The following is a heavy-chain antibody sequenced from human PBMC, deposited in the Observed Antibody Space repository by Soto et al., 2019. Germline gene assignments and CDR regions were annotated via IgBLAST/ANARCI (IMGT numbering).Heavy chain of an antibody. D-gene: IGHD1-26*01. CDR1: VVSITGSY. V-gene: IGHV4-59*01. Sequence: PSETLALTSSVSVVSITGSYWSWIRQPPGKTLEWIGYVYHSGTTTYNPSLKSRVSISVGTSKNQFSLRLTSVIAADTAFYYCARDMPYGAGSIAGCDYWGQGIMVTVSS. J-gene: IGHJ4*02. CDR3: ARDMPYGAGSIAGCDY. CDR2: VYHSGTT.